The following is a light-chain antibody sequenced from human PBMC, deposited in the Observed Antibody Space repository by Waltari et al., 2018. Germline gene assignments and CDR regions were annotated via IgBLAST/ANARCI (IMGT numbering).Light chain of an antibody. CDR1: QSLHSW. V-gene: IGKV1-12*01. Sequence: DIQMTQSPSSLSASVGDTVTITCRASQSLHSWLAWYQQKPGKAPNLLIYKASSLQSGVPSRFSGSGSVTDFTLTISSLQPEDFATYYCLQYSSTPRTFGQGTKVEIK. J-gene: IGKJ1*01. CDR2: KAS. CDR3: LQYSSTPRT.